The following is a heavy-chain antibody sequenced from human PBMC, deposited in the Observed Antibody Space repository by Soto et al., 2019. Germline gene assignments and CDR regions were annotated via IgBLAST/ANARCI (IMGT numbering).Heavy chain of an antibody. CDR1: GVTFSRYY. V-gene: IGHV3-7*01. D-gene: IGHD6-19*01. Sequence: PGGSLRLSCAASGVTFSRYYLSWVRQAPGKGLEWVANINQDGSEKYYVDSVKGRFIISRDNAKNSLYLQMNSLRAEDTAVYYCARDAGWYGVNYWGQGALVTVSS. CDR2: INQDGSEK. CDR3: ARDAGWYGVNY. J-gene: IGHJ4*02.